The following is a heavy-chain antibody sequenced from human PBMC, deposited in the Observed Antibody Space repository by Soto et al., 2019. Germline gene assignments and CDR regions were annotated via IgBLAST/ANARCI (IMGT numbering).Heavy chain of an antibody. CDR3: VKNSGWFNT. J-gene: IGHJ5*02. V-gene: IGHV3-23*01. CDR2: IDGSGGIT. Sequence: GGSLRLSCAASGFTFGTTDMSWVRQAPGEGLEWVSTIDGSGGITYYADSVKGRFTISRDNSRNTVHLQMNSLRGDDTALYYCVKNSGWFNTWGQGALVTVSS. CDR1: GFTFGTTD. D-gene: IGHD3-10*01.